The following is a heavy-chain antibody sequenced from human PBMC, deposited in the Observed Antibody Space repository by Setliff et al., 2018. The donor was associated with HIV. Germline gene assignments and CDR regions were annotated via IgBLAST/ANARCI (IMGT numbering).Heavy chain of an antibody. CDR1: GFSFSNYW. V-gene: IGHV3-7*03. CDR3: ARDPRTDSSYECFDS. J-gene: IGHJ5*01. CDR2: INQDGSEK. Sequence: LRLSCAASGFSFSNYWMNWVCQVPGQGLEWVANINQDGSEKKYVDSMKGRLTISRDNAKNSLYLQMTSLRAEDTALYLCARDPRTDSSYECFDSWGQGTLVTVSS. D-gene: IGHD6-6*01.